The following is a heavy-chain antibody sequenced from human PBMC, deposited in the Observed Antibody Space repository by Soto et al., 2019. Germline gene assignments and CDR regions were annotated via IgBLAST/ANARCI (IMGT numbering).Heavy chain of an antibody. CDR3: AGTTSLQWYYMDV. J-gene: IGHJ6*03. CDR2: TYYRSRWYN. Sequence: SQTLSLTCAISGDSVSSNSAAWNWIRQSPSGGLEWLGRTYYRSRWYNDYAVSVRSRITINPDTSKNQFSLHLNSVTPEDTAVDYCAGTTSLQWYYMDVWGKGTTVTVSS. D-gene: IGHD1-7*01. V-gene: IGHV6-1*01. CDR1: GDSVSSNSAA.